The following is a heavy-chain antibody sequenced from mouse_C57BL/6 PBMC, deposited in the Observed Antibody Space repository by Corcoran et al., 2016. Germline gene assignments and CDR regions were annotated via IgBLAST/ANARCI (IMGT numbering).Heavy chain of an antibody. V-gene: IGHV1-76*01. D-gene: IGHD2-3*01. CDR2: IYPGSGNT. CDR1: GYTFTDYY. CDR3: ARCYDGYYAWFAY. Sequence: QVQLKQSGAELVRPGASVKLSCKASGYTFTDYYINWVKQRPGQGLEWIARIYPGSGNTYYNEKFKGKATLTAEKSSSTAYMQLSSLTSEDSAVYFCARCYDGYYAWFAYWGQGTLVTVSA. J-gene: IGHJ3*01.